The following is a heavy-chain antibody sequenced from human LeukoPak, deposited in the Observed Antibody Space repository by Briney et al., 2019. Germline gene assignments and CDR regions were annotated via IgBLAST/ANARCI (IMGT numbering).Heavy chain of an antibody. CDR3: ARGAASFNWFDP. J-gene: IGHJ5*02. Sequence: SVKVSCKASGGTFSSYAISWVRQAPGQGLEWMGRIIPIFGIANYAQKFQGRVTITAVKSTSTAYMELSSLRSEDTAVYYCARGAASFNWFDPWGQGTLVTVSS. V-gene: IGHV1-69*04. D-gene: IGHD2-15*01. CDR1: GGTFSSYA. CDR2: IIPIFGIA.